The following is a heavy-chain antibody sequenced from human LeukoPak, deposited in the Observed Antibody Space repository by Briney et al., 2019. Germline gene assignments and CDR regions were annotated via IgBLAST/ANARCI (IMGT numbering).Heavy chain of an antibody. CDR3: ARTKPKDYGDYFDY. CDR2: IYYSGST. D-gene: IGHD4-17*01. CDR1: GGSINNYY. Sequence: SETLSLTCTVSGGSINNYYWSWIRQPPGKGLEWIGYIYYSGSTNYNPSLKSRVTISVDTSKNQFSLKLSSVTAADTAVYYCARTKPKDYGDYFDYWGQGTLVTVSS. V-gene: IGHV4-59*08. J-gene: IGHJ4*02.